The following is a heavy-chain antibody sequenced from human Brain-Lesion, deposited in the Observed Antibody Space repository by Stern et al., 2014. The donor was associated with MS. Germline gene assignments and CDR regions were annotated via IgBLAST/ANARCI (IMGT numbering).Heavy chain of an antibody. CDR2: SDHRGST. CDR3: ARFPASRPHVFDS. CDR1: GGSISSSNW. Sequence: VQLEESGPGLVKPSGTLSLTCAVSGGSISSSNWWSWVRQSPGKGLEWIGESDHRGSTIYNPSLKSRVTVLVDKSKNRFSLNLRSVTAADTAVYFCARFPASRPHVFDSWGQGTLVTVSS. J-gene: IGHJ4*02. D-gene: IGHD6-13*01. V-gene: IGHV4-4*02.